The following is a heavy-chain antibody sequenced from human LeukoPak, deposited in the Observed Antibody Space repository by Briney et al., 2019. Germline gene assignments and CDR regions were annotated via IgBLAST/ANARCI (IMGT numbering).Heavy chain of an antibody. V-gene: IGHV3-30*04. CDR2: ISDYGSNR. CDR1: EFIFSDYA. CDR3: ARIHDYGDSRDAFDV. D-gene: IGHD4-17*01. Sequence: PGRSLRLSCAASEFIFSDYAMDWVRQAPGKGLEWVAIISDYGSNRYYADSVRGRFTISRDNSKNTLYLQMNNLRAEDTAVYYCARIHDYGDSRDAFDVWGQGTMVTVSS. J-gene: IGHJ3*01.